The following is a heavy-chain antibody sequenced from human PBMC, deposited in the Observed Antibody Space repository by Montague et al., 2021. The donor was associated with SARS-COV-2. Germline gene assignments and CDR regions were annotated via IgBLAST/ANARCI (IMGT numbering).Heavy chain of an antibody. V-gene: IGHV4-34*10. CDR2: IYHSGTT. CDR1: GSSFNDYF. CDR3: VREKAGGLRNVFDI. J-gene: IGHJ3*02. Sequence: SETLSLTCAVYGSSFNDYFWTWIRQPPGKGLEWIGSIYHSGTTYYNPSLQSRLTMSIDTSTNQFSLRLTSVTAADTAVFFCVREKAGGLRNVFDIWGQGTTVAVSS.